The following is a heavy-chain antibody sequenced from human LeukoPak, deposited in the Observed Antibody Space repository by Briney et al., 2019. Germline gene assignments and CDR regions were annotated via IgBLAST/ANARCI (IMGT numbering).Heavy chain of an antibody. V-gene: IGHV3-23*01. CDR2: IGGSGDST. CDR3: AKDSSNFHFDY. CDR1: GFTFSSYA. Sequence: GGSLRLSCAASGFTFSSYAMSWVRQAPGKGLEWVSTIGGSGDSTYYADSVKGWFTISRDNSKNTLYLQMNSLRAEDTAVYYCAKDSSNFHFDYWGQGTLVTVSS. J-gene: IGHJ4*02. D-gene: IGHD2-2*01.